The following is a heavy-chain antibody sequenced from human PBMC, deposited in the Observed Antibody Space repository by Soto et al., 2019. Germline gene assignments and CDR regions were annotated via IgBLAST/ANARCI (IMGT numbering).Heavy chain of an antibody. CDR2: IYYSGST. CDR3: ARDVSSVWYEGE. J-gene: IGHJ4*02. V-gene: IGHV4-61*03. D-gene: IGHD6-19*01. CDR1: GGSVSSGSYY. Sequence: QVQLQESGPGLVKPSETLSLTCTVSGGSVSSGSYYWSWIRQPPGKGLEWIWYIYYSGSTNYNPSLKSRVTISVDTSKNHYSRKLSSVTAADSAVYYCARDVSSVWYEGEWGQGTLVTVYS.